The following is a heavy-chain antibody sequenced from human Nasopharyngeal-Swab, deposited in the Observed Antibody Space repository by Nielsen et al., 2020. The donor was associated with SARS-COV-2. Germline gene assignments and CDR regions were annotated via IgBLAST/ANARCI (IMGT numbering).Heavy chain of an antibody. CDR3: AREGDILTGYYDAFDI. CDR1: GFTFSSSG. D-gene: IGHD3-9*01. J-gene: IGHJ3*02. CDR2: IWYDGSNK. V-gene: IGHV3-33*01. Sequence: GVSLTISCAASGFTFSSSGMHWVRQAPDNGLGWVAVIWYDGSNKYYADSVKGRFTISRDNSKNTLYLQMNSLRAEDTAVYYCAREGDILTGYYDAFDIWGQGTMVTVSS.